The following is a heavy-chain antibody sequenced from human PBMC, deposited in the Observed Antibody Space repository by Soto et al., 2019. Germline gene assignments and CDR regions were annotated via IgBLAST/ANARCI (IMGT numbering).Heavy chain of an antibody. V-gene: IGHV4-31*03. D-gene: IGHD3-22*01. Sequence: SETLSLTCTLSAGSISSGGYYWSWIRQHPGKGLEWIGYIYYSGSTYYNPSLKSRVTISVDTSKNQFSLKLSSVTAADTAVYYCARDDSSGLDYWGQGTLVTVS. CDR1: AGSISSGGYY. CDR3: ARDDSSGLDY. J-gene: IGHJ4*02. CDR2: IYYSGST.